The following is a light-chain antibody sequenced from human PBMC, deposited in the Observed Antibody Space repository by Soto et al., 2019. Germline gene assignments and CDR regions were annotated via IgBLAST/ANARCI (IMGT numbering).Light chain of an antibody. CDR2: DVS. CDR1: SSDVDGYNY. J-gene: IGLJ2*01. Sequence: QSALTQPASVSGSPGQSITISCTGTSSDVDGYNYISWHQQHPGKAPKLMIYDVSIRPSGVSDRFSGSKSGNTASLTISGLQAEDEADYYCSAYRISSTGFGGGTKLTVL. V-gene: IGLV2-14*03. CDR3: SAYRISSTG.